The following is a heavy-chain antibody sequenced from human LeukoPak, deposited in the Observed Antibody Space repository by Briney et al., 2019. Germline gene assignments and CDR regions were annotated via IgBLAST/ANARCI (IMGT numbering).Heavy chain of an antibody. CDR3: ARDIEFTMLREVFRGFDP. CDR1: GGSISSYY. Sequence: SETLSLTCTVSGGSISSYYWTWIRQPPGKGLEWIGDIYYSGSTNYNPSLKSRVTISVDTSKNQFSLKLSSVTAADTAVYYCARDIEFTMLREVFRGFDPWGQGTLVTVSS. CDR2: IYYSGST. J-gene: IGHJ5*02. V-gene: IGHV4-59*01. D-gene: IGHD3-10*01.